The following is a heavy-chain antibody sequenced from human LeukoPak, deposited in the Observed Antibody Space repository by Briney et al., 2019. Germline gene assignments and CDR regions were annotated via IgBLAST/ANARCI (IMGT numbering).Heavy chain of an antibody. J-gene: IGHJ4*02. V-gene: IGHV4-59*12. CDR1: GGSISSYY. CDR3: ARDRTGGPLFDL. CDR2: IYYSGST. D-gene: IGHD4-23*01. Sequence: PSETLSLTYTVSGGSISSYYWSWIRQPPGKGLEWIGYIYYSGSTNYNPSVKSRVIISVDTSKNQFSLKLSSVTAADTAVYYCARDRTGGPLFDLWGQGTLVTVSS.